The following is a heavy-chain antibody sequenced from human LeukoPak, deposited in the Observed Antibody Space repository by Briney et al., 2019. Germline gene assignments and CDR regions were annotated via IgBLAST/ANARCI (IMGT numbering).Heavy chain of an antibody. CDR2: IYPGDSDT. CDR3: ARSITIFGVVIPPDY. J-gene: IGHJ4*02. D-gene: IGHD3-3*01. CDR1: GYSFTSYW. Sequence: GESLKISYKGSGYSFTSYWIGWVRQMPGKGLEGMGIIYPGDSDTRYSPSFQGQVTISADRSISTAYLQWSSLKASDTDMYYCARSITIFGVVIPPDYWGQGTLVTVSS. V-gene: IGHV5-51*01.